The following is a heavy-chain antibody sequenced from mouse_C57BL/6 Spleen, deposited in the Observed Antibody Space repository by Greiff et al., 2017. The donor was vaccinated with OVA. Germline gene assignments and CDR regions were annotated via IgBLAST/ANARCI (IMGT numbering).Heavy chain of an antibody. V-gene: IGHV5-12*01. CDR1: GFTFSDYY. J-gene: IGHJ4*01. Sequence: EVKLVESGGGLVQPGGSLKLSCAASGFTFSDYYMYWVRQTPEKRLEWVAYISNGGGSTYYPDTVKGRFTISRDNAKNTLYLQMSRLKSEDTAMYYCARGIYDYDEAMDYWGQGTSVTVSS. CDR2: ISNGGGST. D-gene: IGHD2-4*01. CDR3: ARGIYDYDEAMDY.